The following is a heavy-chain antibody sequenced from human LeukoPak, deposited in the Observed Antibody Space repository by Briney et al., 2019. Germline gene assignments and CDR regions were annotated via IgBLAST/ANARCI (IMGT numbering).Heavy chain of an antibody. V-gene: IGHV3-15*01. CDR3: TTYSSGSCPF. D-gene: IGHD6-19*01. J-gene: IGHJ4*02. CDR1: GITFSNAW. CDR2: IYRSSNGETT. Sequence: GGSLRLSCAASGITFSNAWMTWVRQAPGKGLEWVGRIYRSSNGETTDYGAPVKGRFTMSRDDSKSTLYLQMNSLKTEDTAVYYCTTYSSGSCPFWGRGTLVTVSS.